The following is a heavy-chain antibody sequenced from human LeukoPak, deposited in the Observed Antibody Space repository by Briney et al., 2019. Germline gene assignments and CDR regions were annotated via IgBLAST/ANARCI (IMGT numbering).Heavy chain of an antibody. CDR3: AKEFERMGGYDY. D-gene: IGHD1-26*01. V-gene: IGHV3-33*06. Sequence: GGSLRLSCAASGFTFSSYGMHWVRQAPGRGLEGVAVIWYVGSNKYYVDSVKGRLTLSRDNSKNTLYLQMNSLRAEDTAVYYCAKEFERMGGYDYWGQGTLVTVSS. J-gene: IGHJ4*02. CDR1: GFTFSSYG. CDR2: IWYVGSNK.